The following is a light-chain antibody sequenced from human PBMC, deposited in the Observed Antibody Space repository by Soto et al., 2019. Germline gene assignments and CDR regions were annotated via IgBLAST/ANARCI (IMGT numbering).Light chain of an antibody. CDR3: CSYAGSSTSAV. J-gene: IGLJ2*01. CDR2: EGS. Sequence: QSVLTQPASVSGSPGQSITIPCTGTSSDVGSYNLVSWYQQHPGKAPKLMIYEGSKRPSGVSNRFSGSKSGNTASLTISGLQAEDEADYYCCSYAGSSTSAVFGGGTKLTVL. CDR1: SSDVGSYNL. V-gene: IGLV2-23*01.